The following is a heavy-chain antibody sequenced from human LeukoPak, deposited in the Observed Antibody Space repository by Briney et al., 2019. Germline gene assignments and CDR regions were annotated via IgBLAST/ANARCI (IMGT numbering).Heavy chain of an antibody. CDR2: IYSGGST. Sequence: GGSLRLSCAASGFTVSSNYMSWVRQAPGKGLEWVSVIYSGGSTYYADSVKGRFTISRDNSKNTLYLQMNSLRAEDTAVYYCAKEGPTVTNKTFDYWGQGTLVTVSS. CDR1: GFTVSSNY. J-gene: IGHJ4*02. D-gene: IGHD4-17*01. V-gene: IGHV3-66*01. CDR3: AKEGPTVTNKTFDY.